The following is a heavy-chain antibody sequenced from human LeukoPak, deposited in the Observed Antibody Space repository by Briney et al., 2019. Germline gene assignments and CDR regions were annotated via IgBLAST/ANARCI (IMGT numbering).Heavy chain of an antibody. CDR1: GFTFDDYA. Sequence: GGSLRLSCAASGFTFDDYAVHWVRQAPGKGLEWVSGISWNSGSIGYADSVKGRFTISRDNAKNSLYLQMNSLRAEDTALYYCAKDIGGSYYFNAFDIWGQGTMVTVSS. V-gene: IGHV3-9*01. D-gene: IGHD1-26*01. CDR2: ISWNSGSI. CDR3: AKDIGGSYYFNAFDI. J-gene: IGHJ3*02.